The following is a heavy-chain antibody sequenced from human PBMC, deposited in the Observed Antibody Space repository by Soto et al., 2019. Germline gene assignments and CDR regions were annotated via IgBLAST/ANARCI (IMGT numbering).Heavy chain of an antibody. CDR2: ISAYNGNT. V-gene: IGHV1-18*01. D-gene: IGHD6-13*01. CDR1: GYTFTSYG. Sequence: ASVKVSCKASGYTFTSYGISWVRQAPGQGLEWMGWISAYNGNTNYAQKLQGRVTMTTDTSTSTAYMELKSLRSEDTAVYYCARDLYPWEGYSSSWSLKTYYYYYGMDVWGQGTTVTVSS. J-gene: IGHJ6*02. CDR3: ARDLYPWEGYSSSWSLKTYYYYYGMDV.